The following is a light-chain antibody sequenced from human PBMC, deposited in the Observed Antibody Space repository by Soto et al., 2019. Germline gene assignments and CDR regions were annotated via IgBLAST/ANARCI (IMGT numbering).Light chain of an antibody. Sequence: QSVLTQPPSVSAAPGQKVTISCSGSSSNIGNNYVSWYQQLPGTAPKLLIYDNNKRPSGIPDRFSGSKSGTSATLGITGLQTGDEADYYCGMWDSSLSDARVVFGGGTKLTVL. CDR1: SSNIGNNY. V-gene: IGLV1-51*01. CDR3: GMWDSSLSDARVV. CDR2: DNN. J-gene: IGLJ2*01.